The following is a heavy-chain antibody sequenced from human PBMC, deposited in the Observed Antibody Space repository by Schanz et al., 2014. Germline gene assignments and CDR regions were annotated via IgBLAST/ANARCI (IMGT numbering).Heavy chain of an antibody. V-gene: IGHV3-64*01. Sequence: EVQLVESGGGLVQPGGSLRLSCAASGFIFSSYGLHWVRQAPGKGLESVSAINRDGDSTYYANSVKGRFTISRDNSKNMLYLQMNRLRADDTAVYYGAKKGGDYGSGSYQRIDDWGQGTLVTVSS. CDR3: AKKGGDYGSGSYQRIDD. D-gene: IGHD3-10*01. J-gene: IGHJ4*02. CDR1: GFIFSSYG. CDR2: INRDGDST.